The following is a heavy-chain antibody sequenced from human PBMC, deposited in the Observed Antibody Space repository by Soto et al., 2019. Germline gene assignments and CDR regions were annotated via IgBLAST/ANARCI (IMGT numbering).Heavy chain of an antibody. CDR3: ARGWGATIALHYYYYMDV. J-gene: IGHJ6*03. V-gene: IGHV3-72*01. D-gene: IGHD5-12*01. Sequence: GGSLRLSCAASGFTFSDHYMDWVRQAPGKGLEWVGRTRNKANSYTTEYAASVKGRFTISRDDSKNSLYLQMNSLKTEDTAVYYCARGWGATIALHYYYYMDVWGKGTTVTVSS. CDR2: TRNKANSYTT. CDR1: GFTFSDHY.